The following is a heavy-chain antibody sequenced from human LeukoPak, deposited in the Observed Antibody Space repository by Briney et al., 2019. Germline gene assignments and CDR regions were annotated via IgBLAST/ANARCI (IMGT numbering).Heavy chain of an antibody. CDR3: AKDEGYSYGPIIDY. Sequence: GGSLRLSCLVSGFTFSSYGMSWVRQAPGKGLEWVSGISGSGGSTYYADSAKGRFTISRDNSKNTLYLQMNSLRAEDTAVYYCAKDEGYSYGPIIDYWGQGTLVTVSS. V-gene: IGHV3-23*01. D-gene: IGHD5-18*01. J-gene: IGHJ4*02. CDR2: ISGSGGST. CDR1: GFTFSSYG.